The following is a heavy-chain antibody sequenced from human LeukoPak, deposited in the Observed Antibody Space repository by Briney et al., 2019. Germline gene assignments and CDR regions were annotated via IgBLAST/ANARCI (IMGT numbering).Heavy chain of an antibody. Sequence: GGSLRLSCAASGFTFSSYAMSWVRQAPGKGLEWVSVIYSGGSTYYADSVKGRFTISRDNSKNTLYLQMNSLRAEDTAVYYCATRIRFLEWLSSHRSYYYYYGMDVWGQGTTVTVSS. CDR1: GFTFSSYA. V-gene: IGHV3-66*01. CDR2: IYSGGST. CDR3: ATRIRFLEWLSSHRSYYYYYGMDV. D-gene: IGHD3-3*01. J-gene: IGHJ6*02.